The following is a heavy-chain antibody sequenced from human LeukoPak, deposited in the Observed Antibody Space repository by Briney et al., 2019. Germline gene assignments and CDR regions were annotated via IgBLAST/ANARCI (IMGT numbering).Heavy chain of an antibody. CDR1: GFTFSDPY. Sequence: GGSLRLSCEASGFTFSDPYMSWIRQAPGKGLECLSYISGSGTDINYADSVRGRFTISRDNAKNLLYLQMNDLRLEDTAVYYCAKPHFDSWGQGTLVTVSS. CDR2: ISGSGTDI. CDR3: AKPHFDS. V-gene: IGHV3-11*01. J-gene: IGHJ4*02.